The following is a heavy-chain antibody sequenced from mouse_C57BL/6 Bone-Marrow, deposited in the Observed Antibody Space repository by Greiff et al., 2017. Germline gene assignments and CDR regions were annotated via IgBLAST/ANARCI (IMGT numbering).Heavy chain of an antibody. CDR1: GFTFSSYG. CDR3: ARHGDYGSSSYWYFDV. V-gene: IGHV5-6*01. D-gene: IGHD1-1*01. Sequence: EVMLVESGGDLVKPGGSLKLSCAASGFTFSSYGMSWVRQTPDKRLEWVATISSGGSYTYYPDSVKGRFTISRDNTKKTLYLQMSSLRSEDTALYYCARHGDYGSSSYWYFDVWGTGTTVTVSS. CDR2: ISSGGSYT. J-gene: IGHJ1*03.